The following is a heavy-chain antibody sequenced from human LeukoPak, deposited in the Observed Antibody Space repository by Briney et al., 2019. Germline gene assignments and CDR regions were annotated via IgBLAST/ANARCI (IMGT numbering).Heavy chain of an antibody. J-gene: IGHJ4*02. CDR3: AKDRGYYVDTGTINF. Sequence: GGSLRLSCAASGLSFGAHTMHWVRQAPGMGLEWVSGVGGGGRRTHYADSVKGRFTISRDNSKNTLYLQMNSLRAEDTAIYYCAKDRGYYVDTGTINFWGQGTLVTVSS. V-gene: IGHV3-23*01. D-gene: IGHD2-15*01. CDR1: GLSFGAHT. CDR2: VGGGGRRT.